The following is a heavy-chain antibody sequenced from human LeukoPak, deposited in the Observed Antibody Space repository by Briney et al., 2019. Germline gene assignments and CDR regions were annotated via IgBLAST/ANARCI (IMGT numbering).Heavy chain of an antibody. D-gene: IGHD4-17*01. V-gene: IGHV4-38-2*02. CDR2: IYHSGST. Sequence: SETLSLTCAVSGYSISSGYYWGWIRQPPGKGLEWIGSIYHSGSTYYNPSLKSRVTISVDTSKNQFSLKLSSVTAADTAVYYCAREDYGDLDYWGQGTLATVSS. J-gene: IGHJ4*02. CDR3: AREDYGDLDY. CDR1: GYSISSGYY.